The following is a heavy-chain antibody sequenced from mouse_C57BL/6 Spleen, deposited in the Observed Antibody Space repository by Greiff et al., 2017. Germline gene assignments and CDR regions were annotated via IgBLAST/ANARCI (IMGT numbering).Heavy chain of an antibody. D-gene: IGHD1-1*01. CDR3: ARSGVYYGVSAMDY. Sequence: VQLQQSGASVKISCKASGYAFSSYWMNWVKQRPGKGLEWIGQIYPGDGDTNYNGKFKGKATLTADKSSSTAYMQLSSLTSEDSAVYFCARSGVYYGVSAMDYWGQGTSVTVSS. CDR1: GYAFSSYW. V-gene: IGHV1-80*01. J-gene: IGHJ4*01. CDR2: IYPGDGDT.